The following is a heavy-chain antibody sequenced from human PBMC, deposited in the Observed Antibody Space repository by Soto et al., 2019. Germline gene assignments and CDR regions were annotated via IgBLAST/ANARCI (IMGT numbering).Heavy chain of an antibody. CDR3: ARKGVDIVATIDY. D-gene: IGHD5-12*01. J-gene: IGHJ4*02. CDR2: ISSSSSYI. V-gene: IGHV3-21*01. Sequence: PGGSLRLSCAASGFTFSSYSMNWVRQAPGKGLEWVSSISSSSSYIYYADSVKGRFTISRDNAKNSLYLQMNSLRAEDTAVYYCARKGVDIVATIDYWGPGTLVTVSS. CDR1: GFTFSSYS.